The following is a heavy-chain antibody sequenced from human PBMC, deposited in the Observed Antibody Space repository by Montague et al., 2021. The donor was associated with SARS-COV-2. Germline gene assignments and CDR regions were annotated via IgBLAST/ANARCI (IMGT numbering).Heavy chain of an antibody. J-gene: IGHJ6*02. CDR2: IFYSGST. V-gene: IGHV4-59*08. D-gene: IGHD3-9*01. CDR3: ARLGLGGYDILTGYYQSGMDF. CDR1: GGSISSYS. Sequence: SETLSLTCTVSGGSISSYSWSWIRQPPGKGLEWIGSIFYSGSTNYNPSLKIRGTISVDTSKKQFSLKLSSVTAADTAVYYCARLGLGGYDILTGYYQSGMDFWGQGTTVTVSS.